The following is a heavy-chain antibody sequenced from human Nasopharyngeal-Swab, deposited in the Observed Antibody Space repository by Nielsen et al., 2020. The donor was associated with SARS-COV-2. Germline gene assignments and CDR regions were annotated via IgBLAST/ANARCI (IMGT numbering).Heavy chain of an antibody. CDR1: GFTFSSYS. CDR2: ISSSSTYI. Sequence: GESLKISCAASGFTFSSYSMNWVRQAPGKGLEWVSSISSSSTYIYYADSVKGRFTISRDNSKNTLYLQMNSLRAEDTAVYYCTKRSGDIYGYPANYFDCWGQGTLVTVSS. D-gene: IGHD5-18*01. CDR3: TKRSGDIYGYPANYFDC. V-gene: IGHV3-21*04. J-gene: IGHJ4*02.